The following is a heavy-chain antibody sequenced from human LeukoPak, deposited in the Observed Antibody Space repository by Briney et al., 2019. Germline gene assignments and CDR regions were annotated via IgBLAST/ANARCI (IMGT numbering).Heavy chain of an antibody. D-gene: IGHD5-12*01. J-gene: IGHJ4*02. CDR2: ISTSGTAV. CDR3: AKSPGGYSGPFGD. CDR1: GFTFSDYY. Sequence: GGSLRLSCTASGFTFSDYYMSWIRKAPGQGLEWVSYISTSGTAVYYADSVKGRFTISRDNAKNSLYLQMNSLRVEDTAVYYCAKSPGGYSGPFGDWGQGTLVTVSS. V-gene: IGHV3-11*04.